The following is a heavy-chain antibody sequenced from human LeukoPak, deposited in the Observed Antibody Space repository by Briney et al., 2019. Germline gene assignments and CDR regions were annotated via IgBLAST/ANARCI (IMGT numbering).Heavy chain of an antibody. J-gene: IGHJ4*02. CDR1: GLTFSSYA. CDR2: IWYDGSNK. V-gene: IGHV3-33*08. CDR3: AREGRCGGDCYYDY. D-gene: IGHD2-21*02. Sequence: RPGGSLRLSCAASGLTFSSYAMHWVRQAPGKGLEWVAVIWYDGSNKYYADSVKGRFTISRDNSKNTLYLQMNSLRAEDTAVYYCAREGRCGGDCYYDYWGQGTLVTVSS.